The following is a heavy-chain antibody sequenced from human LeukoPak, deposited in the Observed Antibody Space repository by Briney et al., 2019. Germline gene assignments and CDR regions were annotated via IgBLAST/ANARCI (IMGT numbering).Heavy chain of an antibody. Sequence: GGSLRLSCAASGFSLSNYWMSWVRQAPGKGLEWVAVISYDGSNKYYADSVKGRFTISRDNSKNTLYLQMNSLRAEDTAVYYCARDLGTYYDFWSGYLDYWGQGTLVTVSS. CDR1: GFSLSNYW. D-gene: IGHD3-3*01. CDR3: ARDLGTYYDFWSGYLDY. V-gene: IGHV3-30-3*01. CDR2: ISYDGSNK. J-gene: IGHJ4*02.